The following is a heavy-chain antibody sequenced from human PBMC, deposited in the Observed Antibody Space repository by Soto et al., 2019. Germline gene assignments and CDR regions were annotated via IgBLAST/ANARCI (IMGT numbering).Heavy chain of an antibody. CDR3: ASYLAYTTETFDY. CDR2: LWHAGRSE. CDR1: GFTFSSYG. D-gene: IGHD3-10*01. V-gene: IGHV3-33*01. Sequence: QVQLVESGGGVVQPGRSLRLSCAASGFTFSSYGMHWVRQAPGKVLEWVALLWHAGRSEYYADSVRGRFTISRDKAKNTLCLPIDSLTAEGSAVYYCASYLAYTTETFDYWGQGTLVTVSS. J-gene: IGHJ4*02.